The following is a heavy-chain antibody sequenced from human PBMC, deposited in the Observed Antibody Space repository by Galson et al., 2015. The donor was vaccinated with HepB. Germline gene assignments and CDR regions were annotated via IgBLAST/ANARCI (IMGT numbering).Heavy chain of an antibody. CDR1: GFTFSTYS. CDR3: ARRGVSSSWYMDPMYDY. J-gene: IGHJ4*02. CDR2: ISSRSDTI. Sequence: SLRLSCAASGFTFSTYSMNWVRQAPGKGLEWVSYISSRSDTIYYADSVKGRFTISRDNAKNSLFLQMNSLRAEDTAVYYCARRGVSSSWYMDPMYDYWGQGVLVTVSS. V-gene: IGHV3-48*04. D-gene: IGHD6-13*01.